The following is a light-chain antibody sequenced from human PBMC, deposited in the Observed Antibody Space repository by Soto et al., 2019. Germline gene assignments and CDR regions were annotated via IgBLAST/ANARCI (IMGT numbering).Light chain of an antibody. CDR3: QKYNSAPLT. V-gene: IGKV1-27*01. CDR1: QGISNY. J-gene: IGKJ5*01. CDR2: AAS. Sequence: DIQLTQSPSSLSASVGDRVTSTCRASQGISNYLAWYKQNPGKVPKILSYAASTLQSGVPSRFSGSGSGTDFTLTISSLKPEDVETYYCQKYNSAPLTFGGGTRLEI.